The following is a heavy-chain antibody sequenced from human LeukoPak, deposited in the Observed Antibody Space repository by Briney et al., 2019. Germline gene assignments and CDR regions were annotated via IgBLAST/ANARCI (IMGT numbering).Heavy chain of an antibody. CDR1: GGSISSYY. CDR2: IYYSGST. V-gene: IGHV4-59*01. D-gene: IGHD5-18*01. J-gene: IGHJ6*03. CDR3: ARRRKGYSPTMDV. Sequence: KPSETLSLTCTVSGGSISSYYWSWIRQPPGKGLEWIGYIYYSGSTNYNPSLKSRVTISVDTSKNQFSLKLSSVTAADTAVYYCARRRKGYSPTMDVWGKGTTVTVSS.